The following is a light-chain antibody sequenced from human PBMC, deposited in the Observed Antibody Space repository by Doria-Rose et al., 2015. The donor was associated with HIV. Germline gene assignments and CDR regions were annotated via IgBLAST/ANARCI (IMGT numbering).Light chain of an antibody. CDR3: QQYYDTPS. CDR1: QSLLYTSKNY. Sequence: TQSPESLGMSLGERATLNCKSNQSLLYTSKNYLAWYQQEPGQPPKLLIYWASTRQSGVPARFSGRVSGTDFTLTISCLEAEDVAVYYCQQYYDTPSFGPGTTVDIK. V-gene: IGKV4-1*01. J-gene: IGKJ3*01. CDR2: WAS.